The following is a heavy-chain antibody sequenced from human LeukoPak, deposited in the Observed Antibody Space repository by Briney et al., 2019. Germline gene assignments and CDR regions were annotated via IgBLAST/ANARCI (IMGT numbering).Heavy chain of an antibody. CDR1: GGSFSGYS. J-gene: IGHJ5*02. V-gene: IGHV4-34*01. D-gene: IGHD3-3*01. CDR3: ARHGKGYDFWSGYTERNWFDP. CDR2: INHSGST. Sequence: ASETLSLTCAVYGGSFSGYSWSWIRQPPGKGLEWIGEINHSGSTNYNPSLKSRVTISVDTSKNQFSLKLSSVTAADTAVYYCARHGKGYDFWSGYTERNWFDPWGQGTLVTVSS.